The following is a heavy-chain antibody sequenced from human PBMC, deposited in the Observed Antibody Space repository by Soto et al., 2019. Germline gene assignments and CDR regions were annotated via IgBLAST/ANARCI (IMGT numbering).Heavy chain of an antibody. D-gene: IGHD3-22*01. CDR1: GGSISSGDYY. J-gene: IGHJ3*02. CDR3: ARVWGIVMIVLADAFVI. V-gene: IGHV4-30-4*01. CDR2: IYYSGST. Sequence: SETLSLTCTVSGGSISSGDYYWSWIRQPPGKGLEWIGYIYYSGSTYYNPSLKSRVTISVDTSKNQFSLKLSSVTAADTAVYYCARVWGIVMIVLADAFVIWGQATMVNV.